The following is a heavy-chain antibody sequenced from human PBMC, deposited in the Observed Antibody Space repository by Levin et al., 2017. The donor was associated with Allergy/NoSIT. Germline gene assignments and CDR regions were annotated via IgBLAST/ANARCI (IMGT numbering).Heavy chain of an antibody. Sequence: SETLSLTCTVSGGSISSGSYYWSWIRQPAGKGLEWVGRIYSSGSTYYNPSLMSRVTISVDTSKNQFSLQLSSVTAADTAVYYCARERKYSYGELDYWGQGTLVTVSS. CDR1: GGSISSGSYY. CDR3: ARERKYSYGELDY. D-gene: IGHD1-26*01. CDR2: IYSSGST. V-gene: IGHV4-61*02. J-gene: IGHJ4*02.